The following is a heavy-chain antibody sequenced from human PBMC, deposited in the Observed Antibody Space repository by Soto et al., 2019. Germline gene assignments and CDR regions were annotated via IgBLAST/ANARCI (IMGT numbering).Heavy chain of an antibody. Sequence: PSETLSLTCTVSGGSISSGDYYWSWIRQPPGKGLEWIGYIYYSGSTYYNPSLKSRVTISVDTSKNQFSLKLSSVTAADTAVYYCARTLPYGSGNNWFDPLGHGTLVTVSS. CDR1: GGSISSGDYY. CDR3: ARTLPYGSGNNWFDP. D-gene: IGHD3-10*01. CDR2: IYYSGST. J-gene: IGHJ5*02. V-gene: IGHV4-30-4*01.